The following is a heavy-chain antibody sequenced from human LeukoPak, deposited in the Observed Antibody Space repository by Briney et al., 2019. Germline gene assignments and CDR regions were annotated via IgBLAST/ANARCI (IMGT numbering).Heavy chain of an antibody. D-gene: IGHD1-26*01. J-gene: IGHJ3*02. CDR1: GGSFSGYY. Sequence: SETLSLTCAVYGGSFSGYYWSWIRQPPGKGLEWIGEINHSGSTNYNPSLKSRVTISVDTSKNQFSLKLSSVTAADTAVYYCARHVVGADAFDIWGQGTMVTVSS. CDR2: INHSGST. CDR3: ARHVVGADAFDI. V-gene: IGHV4-34*01.